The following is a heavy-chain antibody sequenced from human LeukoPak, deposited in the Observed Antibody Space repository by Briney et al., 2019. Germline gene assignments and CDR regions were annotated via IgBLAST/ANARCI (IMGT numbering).Heavy chain of an antibody. D-gene: IGHD3-22*01. CDR3: AERGVVIRVILVGFHKEAYYFDS. J-gene: IGHJ4*02. CDR2: ISGSGGRT. V-gene: IGHV3-23*01. Sequence: GGSLRLSCAVSGITLSNYGMSWVRQAPGKGLEWVAGISGSGGRTNYADAVKGRFTISRDNAKNTLFLQMNSLRVEDTAVYFCAERGVVIRVILVGFHKEAYYFDSWGQGALVTVSS. CDR1: GITLSNYG.